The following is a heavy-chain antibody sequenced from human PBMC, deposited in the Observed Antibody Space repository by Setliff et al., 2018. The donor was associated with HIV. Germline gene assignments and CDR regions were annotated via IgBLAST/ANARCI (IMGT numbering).Heavy chain of an antibody. CDR3: ARDRMPHSTLWGCDS. V-gene: IGHV3-33*08. CDR1: GFDVSTSPFRSFA. J-gene: IGHJ4*02. Sequence: PGGSLRLSCAASGFDVSTSPFRSFAVGWVRQAPGKGLEWLAVIWYDGSNKYYADSVKGRFTISRDNSNSTLYLQMNSLRVEDTAVYYCARDRMPHSTLWGCDSWGQGTLVTVSS. D-gene: IGHD2-21*01. CDR2: IWYDGSNK.